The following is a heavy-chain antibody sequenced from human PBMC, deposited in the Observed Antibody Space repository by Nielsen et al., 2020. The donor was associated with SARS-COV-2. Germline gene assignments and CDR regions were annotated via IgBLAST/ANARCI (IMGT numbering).Heavy chain of an antibody. D-gene: IGHD3-10*01. Sequence: GESLKISCAASGFTFSTYAIHWVRQAPGKGLEWVAVISSDGTIKYYADSMKGRFTISRDNSKNTLFLQMNSLRAEDTAMYYCARGSFGELLSPFDSWGRGTLVTVSS. CDR2: ISSDGTIK. CDR3: ARGSFGELLSPFDS. CDR1: GFTFSTYA. V-gene: IGHV3-30-3*01. J-gene: IGHJ4*02.